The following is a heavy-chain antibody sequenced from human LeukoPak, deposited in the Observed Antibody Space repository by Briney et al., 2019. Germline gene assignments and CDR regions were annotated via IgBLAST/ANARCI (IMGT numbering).Heavy chain of an antibody. V-gene: IGHV3-30*02. J-gene: IGHJ4*02. CDR2: IRYDGSNK. CDR3: AKDPAYDY. CDR1: RFTFSSYA. Sequence: PGGSLRLSCAASRFTFSSYAMSWVRQAPGKGLEWVAFIRYDGSNKYYADSVKGRFTISRDNSKNTLYLQMNSLRAEDTAVYYCAKDPAYDYWGQGTLVTVSS.